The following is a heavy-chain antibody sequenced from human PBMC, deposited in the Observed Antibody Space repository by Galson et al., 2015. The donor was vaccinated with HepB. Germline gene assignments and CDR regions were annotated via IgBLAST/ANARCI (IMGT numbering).Heavy chain of an antibody. D-gene: IGHD4-23*01. CDR3: ARDGGQRWGGMDV. Sequence: SLRLSCAASGFTFSSYSMNWVRQAPGKGLEWVSSISSSSSYIYYADSVKGRFTISRDNAKNSLYLQMNSLRAEDTAVYYCARDGGQRWGGMDVWGQGTTVTVSS. CDR1: GFTFSSYS. V-gene: IGHV3-21*01. CDR2: ISSSSSYI. J-gene: IGHJ6*02.